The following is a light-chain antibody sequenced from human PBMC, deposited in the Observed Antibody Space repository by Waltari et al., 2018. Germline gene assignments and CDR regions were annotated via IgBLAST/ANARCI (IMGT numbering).Light chain of an antibody. CDR1: HTVLLNNKNY. Sequence: IVMTQSPDSLAVSLGERATINCKSSHTVLLNNKNYLAWYQQKPGQPPKLLIYWASTRGSGVPDRFSGSGSGTDFTLTISSLQTEDVAIYYCQQYYSTPDTFGQGTRLEMK. V-gene: IGKV4-1*01. J-gene: IGKJ2*01. CDR3: QQYYSTPDT. CDR2: WAS.